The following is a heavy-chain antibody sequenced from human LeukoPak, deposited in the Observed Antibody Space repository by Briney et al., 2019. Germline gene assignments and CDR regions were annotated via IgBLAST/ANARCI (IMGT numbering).Heavy chain of an antibody. V-gene: IGHV3-30*02. D-gene: IGHD1-1*01. J-gene: IGHJ6*03. CDR3: AKAAVATGYHYTYYMDV. CDR1: GFTFTNYG. Sequence: GGSLRLSCATSGFTFTNYGMHWVRQAPGKGLEWVAFIRYDETKELYADSVKGRFTVSRDNSKSTLYLQMNSLRPEDTGVYCCAKAAVATGYHYTYYMDVWGKGTTVTIS. CDR2: IRYDETKE.